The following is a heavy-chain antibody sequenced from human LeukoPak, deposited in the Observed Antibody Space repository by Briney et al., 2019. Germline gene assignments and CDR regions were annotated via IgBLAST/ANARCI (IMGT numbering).Heavy chain of an antibody. CDR3: ARDHFPKHYGYVWGSYLLPDY. V-gene: IGHV1-2*02. J-gene: IGHJ4*02. D-gene: IGHD3-16*01. CDR1: GYTFTGYY. CDR2: INPNSGGT. Sequence: GASVKVSCKASGYTFTGYYMHWVRQAPGQGLEWMGWINPNSGGTNYAQKFQGRVTMTRDTSISTAYMELSRLRSDDTAVYYCARDHFPKHYGYVWGSYLLPDYWGQGTLVTVSS.